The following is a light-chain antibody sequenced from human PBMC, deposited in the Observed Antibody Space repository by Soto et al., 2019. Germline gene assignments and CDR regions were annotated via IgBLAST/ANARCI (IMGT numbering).Light chain of an antibody. CDR3: AAWDDSLTAVL. Sequence: QSVLTQPPSASGTLGQSVTISCSGSSSNIGSNTVNWYQQLSGAAPKLLIHNNDQRPSGVPDRFSGSKSDTSASLAISGLQSADEADYYCAAWDDSLTAVLFGGGTKLTVL. V-gene: IGLV1-44*01. J-gene: IGLJ3*02. CDR2: NND. CDR1: SSNIGSNT.